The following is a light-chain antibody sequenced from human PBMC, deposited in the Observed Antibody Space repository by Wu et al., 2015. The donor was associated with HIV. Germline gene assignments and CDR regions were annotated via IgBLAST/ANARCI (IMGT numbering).Light chain of an antibody. CDR3: QRLYDYPLWT. J-gene: IGKJ2*02. CDR2: AAS. V-gene: IGKV1-9*01. Sequence: DIQMTQSPSSLSANVGDRVTITCRASQGIGNYLAWYQQKPGKVPKLLIYAASTLQSGVPSRFSGSGSETKFTLTINSLQPDDFATYYCQRLYDYPLWTFGQGTKL. CDR1: QGIGNY.